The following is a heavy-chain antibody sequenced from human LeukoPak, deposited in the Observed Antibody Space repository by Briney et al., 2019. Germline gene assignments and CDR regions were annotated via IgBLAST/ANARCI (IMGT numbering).Heavy chain of an antibody. Sequence: GGSPRLSCAASGFPFSDYYMSWIRQAPGKGLEWVSYISSSGSTIYYADSVKGRFTISRDNAKNSLYLQMNSLRAEDTAVYYCASFPMITFGGVIYDYFDYWGQGTLVTVSS. V-gene: IGHV3-11*01. CDR2: ISSSGSTI. D-gene: IGHD3-16*02. CDR1: GFPFSDYY. J-gene: IGHJ4*02. CDR3: ASFPMITFGGVIYDYFDY.